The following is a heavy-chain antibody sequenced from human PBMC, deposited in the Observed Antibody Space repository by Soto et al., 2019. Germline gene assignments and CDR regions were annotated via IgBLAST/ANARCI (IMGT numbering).Heavy chain of an antibody. CDR1: GYTFSNYY. CDR2: INPTGGDT. Sequence: ASVKVSCKAFGYTFSNYYMHWVRQAPGQGLKWMGIINPTGGDTNYAQKFQGRFTVTRDTSTTTVDMELSGLRSEDKAMYYCAGATLVRGVMGPFDYYYGRDVWGKGTTVTVSS. CDR3: AGATLVRGVMGPFDYYYGRDV. D-gene: IGHD3-10*01. J-gene: IGHJ6*04. V-gene: IGHV1-46*01.